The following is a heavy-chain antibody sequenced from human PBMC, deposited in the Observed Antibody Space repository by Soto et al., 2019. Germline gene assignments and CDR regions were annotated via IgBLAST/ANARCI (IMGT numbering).Heavy chain of an antibody. V-gene: IGHV5-51*01. CDR1: GYSFTNYW. Sequence: RGESLKISCKGSGYSFTNYWIGWVRQMPGKGLEWMGFIYPGDSDIRYSPSFQGQVTISADKSISTAYLQWSSLKASDTAMYYCARRQDYYYYMDVWGKGTTVTVSS. J-gene: IGHJ6*03. CDR2: IYPGDSDI. CDR3: ARRQDYYYYMDV.